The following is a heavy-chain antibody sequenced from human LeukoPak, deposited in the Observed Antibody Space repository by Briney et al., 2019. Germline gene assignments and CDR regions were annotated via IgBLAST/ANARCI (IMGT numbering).Heavy chain of an antibody. D-gene: IGHD6-19*01. CDR1: GGSISSSNW. CDR3: ARHVIAVAELDAFDI. CDR2: IYHSGST. V-gene: IGHV4-4*02. J-gene: IGHJ3*02. Sequence: SETLSLTCAVSGGSISSSNWWSWVRQPPGKGLEWIGEIYHSGSTNYNPSLKSRVTISVDKSKNQFSLKLSSVTAADTAVYYCARHVIAVAELDAFDIWGQGTMVTVSS.